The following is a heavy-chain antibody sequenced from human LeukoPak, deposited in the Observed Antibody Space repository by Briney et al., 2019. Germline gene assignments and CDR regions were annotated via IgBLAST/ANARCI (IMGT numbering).Heavy chain of an antibody. CDR3: ARDDSSSWYYYYGMDV. V-gene: IGHV3-53*01. D-gene: IGHD6-13*01. CDR2: IYSGGST. Sequence: GSLRLSCAASGFTVSSNYMSWVRQAPGKGLEWVSVIYSGGSTYYADSVKGRFTISRDNSKNTLYLQMNSLRAEDTAVYYCARDDSSSWYYYYGMDVWGQGTTVTVSS. CDR1: GFTVSSNY. J-gene: IGHJ6*02.